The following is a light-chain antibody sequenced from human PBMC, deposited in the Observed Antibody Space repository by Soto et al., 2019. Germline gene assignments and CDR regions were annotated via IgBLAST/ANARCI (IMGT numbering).Light chain of an antibody. CDR3: QQSYSSPPT. CDR1: QGISSW. CDR2: AAS. J-gene: IGKJ2*01. Sequence: DIQMTQSPSSVSASVGDRVTITCRASQGISSWLDWYQQKPGKAPNLLIYAASSLQSGVPSRFSGSGSGTDFTLTISSLQPEDFATYYCQQSYSSPPTFGQGTKVEI. V-gene: IGKV1-12*01.